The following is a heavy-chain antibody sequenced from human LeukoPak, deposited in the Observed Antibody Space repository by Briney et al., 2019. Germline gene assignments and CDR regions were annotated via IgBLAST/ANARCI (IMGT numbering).Heavy chain of an antibody. J-gene: IGHJ4*02. CDR1: GFTFSHFG. D-gene: IGHD2-2*01. CDR3: AKKYCISTGCYGKQPEY. Sequence: GRSLRLSCAASGFTFSHFGMHWVRQAPGKGLEWVAIISYDGSNKYYADSVKGRFTVSRDNSKNTLYLQMNSLRAEDTAVYYCAKKYCISTGCYGKQPEYWGQGTWSPSPQ. CDR2: ISYDGSNK. V-gene: IGHV3-30*18.